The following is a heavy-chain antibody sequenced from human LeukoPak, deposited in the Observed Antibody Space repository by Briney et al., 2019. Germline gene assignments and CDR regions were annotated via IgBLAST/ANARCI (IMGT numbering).Heavy chain of an antibody. V-gene: IGHV4-34*03. D-gene: IGHD1-26*01. J-gene: IGHJ4*02. CDR2: INHSGST. CDR3: QVVVGATALYYFDY. CDR1: GGSFSGYY. Sequence: PSETLSLTCAVYGGSFSGYYCSWIRQPPGKGLEWIGEINHSGSTNYNPSLKSRVTISVDTSKNQFSLKLSSVTAADTAVYYCQVVVGATALYYFDYWGQGTLVTVSS.